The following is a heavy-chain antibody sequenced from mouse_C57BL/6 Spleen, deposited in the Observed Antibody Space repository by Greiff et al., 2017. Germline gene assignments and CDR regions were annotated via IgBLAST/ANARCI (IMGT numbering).Heavy chain of an antibody. J-gene: IGHJ3*01. CDR3: AREAPNDYCGISHGAWFAY. Sequence: QVQLKQPGAELVMPGASVKLSCKASSYTFTSYWMHWVKQRPGQGLEWIGEIDPSDSYTNYNQKFKGKSTLTVDKSSSTAYMQLSSLTSEDSAVYYCAREAPNDYCGISHGAWFAYWGQGTLVTVSA. D-gene: IGHD1-1*01. V-gene: IGHV1-69*01. CDR1: SYTFTSYW. CDR2: IDPSDSYT.